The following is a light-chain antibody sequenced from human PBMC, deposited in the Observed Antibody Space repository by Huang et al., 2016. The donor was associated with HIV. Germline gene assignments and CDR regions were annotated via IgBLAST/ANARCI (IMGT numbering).Light chain of an antibody. CDR2: AAS. CDR3: QQSYSTLRYT. CDR1: QSISSY. J-gene: IGKJ2*01. Sequence: DIQMTQSPSSLSASVGDRVTITCRASQSISSYLNWYQQKPEKAPKLLSYAASSFQSGVPSRFSGSGSGTDFTLTISSLQPEDVATYYCQQSYSTLRYTFGQGTKLEIK. V-gene: IGKV1-39*01.